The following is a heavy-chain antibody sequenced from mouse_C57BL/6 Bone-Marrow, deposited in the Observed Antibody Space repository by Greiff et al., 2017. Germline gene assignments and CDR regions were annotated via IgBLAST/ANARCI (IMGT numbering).Heavy chain of an antibody. CDR1: GFNIKDDY. Sequence: EVQLQQSGAELVRPGASVKLSCTASGFNIKDDYMHWVKQRPEQGLEWIGWIDPENGDTEYASKFQGKATITADTSSNTAYLQLSSLTSEDTAVYYCTVITTVGDYWGQGTTPPVSS. V-gene: IGHV14-4*01. J-gene: IGHJ2*01. CDR3: TVITTVGDY. D-gene: IGHD1-1*01. CDR2: IDPENGDT.